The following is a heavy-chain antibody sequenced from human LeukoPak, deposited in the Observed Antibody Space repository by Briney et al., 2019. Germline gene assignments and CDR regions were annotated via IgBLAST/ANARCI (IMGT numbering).Heavy chain of an antibody. V-gene: IGHV3-9*01. CDR2: ISWNSGSI. CDR3: AKGSQGFDC. Sequence: PGRSLRLSCAASGFTFDDYAMHWVRQAPGKGLEWVSGISWNSGSIGYADSVKGRFTISRDNAKNSLYLQMNSLRAEDTALYYCAKGSQGFDCWGQGTLVTVSS. D-gene: IGHD1-26*01. J-gene: IGHJ4*02. CDR1: GFTFDDYA.